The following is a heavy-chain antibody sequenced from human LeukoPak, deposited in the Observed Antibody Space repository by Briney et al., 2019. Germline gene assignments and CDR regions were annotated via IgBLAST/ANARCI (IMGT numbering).Heavy chain of an antibody. CDR3: ARSLNYYDSRGYSFDY. V-gene: IGHV4-4*07. J-gene: IGHJ4*02. CDR1: GGSISSYY. D-gene: IGHD3-22*01. Sequence: KPSETLSLTCTVSGGSISSYYWSWIRQPAGKGLEWIGRIYSSGSTNYNPSLKSRVTMSVDTSKNQFSLKLSSVTAADTAVYYCARSLNYYDSRGYSFDYWGQGTLVTVSS. CDR2: IYSSGST.